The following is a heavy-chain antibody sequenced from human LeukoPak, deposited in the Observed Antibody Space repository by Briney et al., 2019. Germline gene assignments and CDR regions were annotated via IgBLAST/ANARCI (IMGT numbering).Heavy chain of an antibody. Sequence: ASVKVSCKASGYTFTGYYMHWVRQAPGQRLEWMGWINPNSGGTKYAQKFQGRVTMTSDASISTAYMELSSLRSDDTAVYYCAREMNYYDSSGYLSYFDSWGQGTLVTVSS. CDR2: INPNSGGT. CDR3: AREMNYYDSSGYLSYFDS. D-gene: IGHD3-22*01. J-gene: IGHJ4*02. V-gene: IGHV1-2*02. CDR1: GYTFTGYY.